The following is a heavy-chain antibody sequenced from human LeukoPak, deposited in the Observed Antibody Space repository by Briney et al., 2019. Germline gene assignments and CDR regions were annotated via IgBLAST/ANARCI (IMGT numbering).Heavy chain of an antibody. D-gene: IGHD3-22*01. V-gene: IGHV4-59*01. J-gene: IGHJ5*02. CDR1: GGSISSYY. CDR2: IYYSGST. CDR3: ARDFNYDSSGYLYNWFDP. Sequence: SETLSLTCTASGGSISSYYWSWIRQPPGKGLEWIGYIYYSGSTNYNPSLKSRVTISVDTTKNQFSLKLSSVTAADTAVYYCARDFNYDSSGYLYNWFDPWGQGTLVTVSS.